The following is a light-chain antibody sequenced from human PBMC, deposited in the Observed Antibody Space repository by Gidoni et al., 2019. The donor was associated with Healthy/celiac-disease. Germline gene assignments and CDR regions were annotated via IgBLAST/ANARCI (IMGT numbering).Light chain of an antibody. V-gene: IGKV3-20*01. J-gene: IGKJ4*01. Sequence: RASQSVSSSYLAWYQQKPGQAPRLLTDGASSRATGIPDRFSGSGSVTDFTLTISRLEPEDFAVYYCQQYGSSPLTFGGXTKVEIK. CDR3: QQYGSSPLT. CDR1: QSVSSSY. CDR2: GAS.